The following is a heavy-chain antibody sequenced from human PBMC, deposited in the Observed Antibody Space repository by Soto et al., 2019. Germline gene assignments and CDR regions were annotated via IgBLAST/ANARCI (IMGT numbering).Heavy chain of an antibody. V-gene: IGHV3-13*01. D-gene: IGHD1-26*01. CDR3: ARDGGVGANYYGMDV. J-gene: IGHJ6*02. Sequence: GGSLRLSCAASGFTFSNYAMHWVRQATGKGLEWVSAIGTAGDTYYPGSVKGRFTISRENAKNSLYLQMNSLRAGDTAVYYCARDGGVGANYYGMDVWGQGTTVTVSS. CDR1: GFTFSNYA. CDR2: IGTAGDT.